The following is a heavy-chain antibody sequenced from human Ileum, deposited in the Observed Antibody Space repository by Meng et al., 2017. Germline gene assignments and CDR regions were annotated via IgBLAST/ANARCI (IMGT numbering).Heavy chain of an antibody. CDR2: MNTDKGNT. CDR3: AREGAYNGGDY. D-gene: IGHD1-1*01. Sequence: QVHLVQSGAEVKKPGASVKFSCKASGYTFTTYGISWVRQAPGQGLEWMGWMNTDKGNTNYAQKFQGRVTMTRDTSTSTAYMELRSLRSDDTAVYYCAREGAYNGGDYWGQGTLVTVSS. J-gene: IGHJ4*02. CDR1: GYTFTTYG. V-gene: IGHV1-18*01.